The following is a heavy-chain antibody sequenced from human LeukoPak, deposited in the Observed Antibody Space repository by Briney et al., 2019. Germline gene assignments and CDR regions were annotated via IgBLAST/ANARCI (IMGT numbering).Heavy chain of an antibody. Sequence: GGPLRLSCAASGFIFSKAWMSWVRQAPGKGLEWVGRIKSDGGATDYAAPVQGRLTISRDDSKNTFFLQMNSLKAEDTAVYYCTTDLGDYGDYVRCWGQGTLVTVSS. CDR2: IKSDGGAT. J-gene: IGHJ4*02. D-gene: IGHD4-17*01. CDR3: TTDLGDYGDYVRC. CDR1: GFIFSKAW. V-gene: IGHV3-15*01.